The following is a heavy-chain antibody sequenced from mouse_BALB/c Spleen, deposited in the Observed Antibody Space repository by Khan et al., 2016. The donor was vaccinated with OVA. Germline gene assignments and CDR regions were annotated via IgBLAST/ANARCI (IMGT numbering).Heavy chain of an antibody. CDR2: INPGSGGT. J-gene: IGHJ3*01. CDR3: SRSGYGFGAY. V-gene: IGHV1-54*01. CDR1: GYAFTNYL. D-gene: IGHD3-2*02. Sequence: QVQLQQSGTELVRPVTSVKVSCKASGYAFTNYLIEWVKQRPGQGLEWIGVINPGSGGTNYNEKFKDKATLTADKSSSTAYMQLSSLTSDDSAVYFCSRSGYGFGAYWGPGTLVTVSA.